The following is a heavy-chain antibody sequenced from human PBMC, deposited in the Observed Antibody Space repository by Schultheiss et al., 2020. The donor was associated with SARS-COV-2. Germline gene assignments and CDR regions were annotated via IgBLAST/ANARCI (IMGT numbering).Heavy chain of an antibody. D-gene: IGHD3-3*01. CDR1: GFTFSSYA. CDR3: ASYSGFWTLYYYYGMDV. Sequence: GGSLRLSCAASGFTFSSYAMSWVRQAPGKGLEWVSSISSSSSYIYYADSVKGRFTISRDNSKNTLYLQMNSLRAEDTAVYYCASYSGFWTLYYYYGMDVWGQGTTVTVSS. CDR2: ISSSSSYI. V-gene: IGHV3-21*04. J-gene: IGHJ6*02.